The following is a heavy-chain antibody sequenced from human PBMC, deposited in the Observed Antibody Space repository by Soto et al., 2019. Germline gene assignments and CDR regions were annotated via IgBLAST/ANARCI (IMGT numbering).Heavy chain of an antibody. J-gene: IGHJ6*02. V-gene: IGHV1-69*13. D-gene: IGHD3-10*01. Sequence: SVKVSCKASGGTFSSYAISWVRQAPGQGLEWMGGITPIFGTANYAQKFQGRVTITADESTSTAYMELSSLRSEDTAVYYCASRISYGSGRGFRYYYYGMDVWGQGTTVTVSS. CDR3: ASRISYGSGRGFRYYYYGMDV. CDR2: ITPIFGTA. CDR1: GGTFSSYA.